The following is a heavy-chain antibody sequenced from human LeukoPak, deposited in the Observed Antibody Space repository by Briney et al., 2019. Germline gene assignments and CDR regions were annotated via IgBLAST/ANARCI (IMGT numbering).Heavy chain of an antibody. D-gene: IGHD3-22*01. V-gene: IGHV3-21*04. J-gene: IGHJ4*02. CDR2: ISSSSSYI. CDR1: GFTFSSYS. CDR3: ARRKSDYDSSAFAY. Sequence: GGSLRLSCAASGFTFSSYSMNWVRQAPGKGLEWVSSISSSSSYIYYADPVKGRFTISRDNAKKSLYLQMNTLRAEDTAIYYCARRKSDYDSSAFAYWGQGALVTVSS.